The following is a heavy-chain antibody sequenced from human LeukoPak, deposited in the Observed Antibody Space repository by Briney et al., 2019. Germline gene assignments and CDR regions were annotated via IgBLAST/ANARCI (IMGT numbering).Heavy chain of an antibody. CDR1: GGTFSSYA. V-gene: IGHV1-69*06. D-gene: IGHD6-13*01. J-gene: IGHJ3*02. Sequence: SVKVSCKASGGTFSSYAISWVRQAPGQGLEWMGGIIPIFGTANYAQKFQGRVTITADKSTSTAYMELSSLRSEDTAVYYCARDKGYSSSWYSGPAVGRDAFDIWGQGTMVTVSS. CDR3: ARDKGYSSSWYSGPAVGRDAFDI. CDR2: IIPIFGTA.